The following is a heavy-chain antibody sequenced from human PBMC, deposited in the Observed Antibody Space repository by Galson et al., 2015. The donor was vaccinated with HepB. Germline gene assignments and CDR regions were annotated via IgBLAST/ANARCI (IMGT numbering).Heavy chain of an antibody. CDR3: ARGGYDYVWGPAYYYYMDV. Sequence: TLSLTCTVSGGSISSGGYYWSWIRQHPGKGLEWIGYIYYSGSTYYNPSLKSRVTISVDTSKNQFSLKLSSVTAADTAVYYCARGGYDYVWGPAYYYYMDVWGKGTTVTVSS. CDR2: IYYSGST. V-gene: IGHV4-31*03. CDR1: GGSISSGGYY. J-gene: IGHJ6*03. D-gene: IGHD3-16*01.